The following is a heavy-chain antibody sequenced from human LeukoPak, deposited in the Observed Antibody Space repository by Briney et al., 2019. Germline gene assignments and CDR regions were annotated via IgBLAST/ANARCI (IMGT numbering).Heavy chain of an antibody. J-gene: IGHJ4*02. Sequence: GRSLRLSCAASGFTFDDYAMHWVRQAPGKGLEWVSGISWNGGSIAYADSVKGRFTISRDNAKNSLYLQMNNLRTEDTALYYCAKDPRYSYDTSGYFDYWGQGTLVTVSS. V-gene: IGHV3-9*01. D-gene: IGHD3-22*01. CDR1: GFTFDDYA. CDR2: ISWNGGSI. CDR3: AKDPRYSYDTSGYFDY.